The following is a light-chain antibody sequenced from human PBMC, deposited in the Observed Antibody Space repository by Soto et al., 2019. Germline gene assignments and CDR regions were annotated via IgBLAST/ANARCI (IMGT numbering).Light chain of an antibody. CDR3: CSYAGSSTYV. J-gene: IGLJ1*01. Sequence: QSVLTQPASASGSPGQSITISCTGTSSDVGSYNLVSWYQQHPGKAPKLMIYEGSKRPSGVSNRFSGSKSGNTASLTISGLQAEDEADYYCCSYAGSSTYVFGTGTKVTAL. CDR2: EGS. CDR1: SSDVGSYNL. V-gene: IGLV2-23*01.